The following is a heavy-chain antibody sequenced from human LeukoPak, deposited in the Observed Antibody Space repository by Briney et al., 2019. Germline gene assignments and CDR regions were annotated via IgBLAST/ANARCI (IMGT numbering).Heavy chain of an antibody. J-gene: IGHJ4*02. CDR3: AKSRGVVPAAPLGY. CDR1: GFTFSSYG. V-gene: IGHV3-30*18. Sequence: GGSLRLSRAASGFTFSSYGMHWVRQAPGKGLEWVAVISYDGSNKYYADSVKGRFTISRDNSKNTLYLQMNSLRAEDTAVYYGAKSRGVVPAAPLGYWGQGTLVTVSS. D-gene: IGHD2-2*01. CDR2: ISYDGSNK.